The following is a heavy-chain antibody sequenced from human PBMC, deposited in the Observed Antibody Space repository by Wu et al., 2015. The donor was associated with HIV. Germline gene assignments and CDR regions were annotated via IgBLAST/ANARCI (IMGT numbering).Heavy chain of an antibody. Sequence: QVQLVQSGAEVKKPGSSVKISCKASGGTFGRYALSWVRQAPGQGLEWMGGIIPILGTANYAQRFQGRVTITTDESTNTAYMELSSLRSVDTGMYYCARDRNVPGGGTYFDYWGQGTLVTVSS. J-gene: IGHJ4*02. V-gene: IGHV1-69*05. CDR1: GGTFGRYA. CDR2: IIPILGTA. CDR3: ARDRNVPGGGTYFDY. D-gene: IGHD3-16*01.